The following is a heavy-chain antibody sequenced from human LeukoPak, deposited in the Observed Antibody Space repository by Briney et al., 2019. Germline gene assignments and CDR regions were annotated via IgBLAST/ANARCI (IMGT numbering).Heavy chain of an antibody. CDR3: ARAAPTYCGGDCYSDY. CDR1: GYTFTGYY. J-gene: IGHJ4*02. CDR2: INPNSGGT. V-gene: IGHV1-2*04. Sequence: ASVKVSCKASGYTFTGYYMHWVRQAPGQGLEWMGWINPNSGGTNYAQKFQGWVTMTRDTSISTAYMELSRLRSDDTAVYYCARAAPTYCGGDCYSDYWGQGTLVTVSS. D-gene: IGHD2-21*02.